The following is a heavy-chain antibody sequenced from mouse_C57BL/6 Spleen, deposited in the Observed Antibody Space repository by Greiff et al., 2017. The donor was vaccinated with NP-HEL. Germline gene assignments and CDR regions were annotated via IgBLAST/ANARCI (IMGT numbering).Heavy chain of an antibody. J-gene: IGHJ3*01. V-gene: IGHV1-82*01. Sequence: VQLVESGPELVKPGASVKISCKASGYAFSSSWMNWVKQRPGKGLEWIGRIYPGDGDTNYNGKFKGKATLTADKSSSTAYMQLSSLTSEDSAVYFCAREELTGPWFAYWGQGTLVTVSA. CDR3: AREELTGPWFAY. CDR1: GYAFSSSW. D-gene: IGHD4-1*01. CDR2: IYPGDGDT.